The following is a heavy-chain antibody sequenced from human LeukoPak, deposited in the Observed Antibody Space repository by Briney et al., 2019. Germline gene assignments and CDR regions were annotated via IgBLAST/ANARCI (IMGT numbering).Heavy chain of an antibody. CDR1: GGSISSGSYY. Sequence: SETLSLTCTVSGGSISSGSYYWSWIRQPAGKGLEWIGRIYTSGSTNYNPSLKSRVTISVDTSKNQFSLKLSSVTAADTAVYYCAREGAGDCSSTSCYYYYYYYMDVWGKGTTVTVSS. D-gene: IGHD2-2*01. CDR2: IYTSGST. CDR3: AREGAGDCSSTSCYYYYYYYMDV. J-gene: IGHJ6*03. V-gene: IGHV4-61*02.